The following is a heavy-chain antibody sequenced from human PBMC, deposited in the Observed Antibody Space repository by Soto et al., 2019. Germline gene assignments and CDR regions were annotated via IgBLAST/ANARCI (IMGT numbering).Heavy chain of an antibody. D-gene: IGHD3-3*01. CDR3: ARGSYEAILEWLPTIYYYHGMDV. J-gene: IGHJ6*02. V-gene: IGHV4-34*01. CDR2: INHSGST. Sequence: NRLEWNGEINHSGSTNYNPSLKSRVTISVDTSKNQFSLKLSSVTAADTAVYYCARGSYEAILEWLPTIYYYHGMDVWGQGTTVTVSS.